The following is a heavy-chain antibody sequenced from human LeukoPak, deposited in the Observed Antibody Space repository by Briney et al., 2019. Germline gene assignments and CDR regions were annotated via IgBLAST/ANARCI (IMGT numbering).Heavy chain of an antibody. CDR2: IYTSGST. Sequence: PSETLSLTCTVSGGSISSYYRSWIRQPAGKGLEWIGRIYTSGSTNYNPSLKSRVTMSVDTSKNQFSLKLSSVTAADTAVYYCARERMYSSGWYVDYWGQGTLVTVSS. D-gene: IGHD6-19*01. V-gene: IGHV4-4*07. CDR1: GGSISSYY. CDR3: ARERMYSSGWYVDY. J-gene: IGHJ4*02.